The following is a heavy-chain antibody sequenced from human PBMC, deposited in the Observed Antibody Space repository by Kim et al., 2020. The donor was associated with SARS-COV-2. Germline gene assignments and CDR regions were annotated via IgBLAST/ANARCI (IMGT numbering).Heavy chain of an antibody. CDR3: TRVGLVIVVVVENAFDI. J-gene: IGHJ3*02. Sequence: GGSLRLSCTASGFTFGDYAMSWVRQAPGKGLEWVGFIRSKAYGGTTEYAASVKGRFTISRDDSKSIAYLQMNSLKTEDTAVYYCTRVGLVIVVVVENAFDIWGQGTMVTVSS. CDR1: GFTFGDYA. V-gene: IGHV3-49*04. CDR2: IRSKAYGGTT. D-gene: IGHD2-15*01.